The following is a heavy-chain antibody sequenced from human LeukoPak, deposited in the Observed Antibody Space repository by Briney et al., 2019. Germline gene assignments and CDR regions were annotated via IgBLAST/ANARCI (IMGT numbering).Heavy chain of an antibody. V-gene: IGHV3-48*04. CDR3: ARMNYVSSGWGAPFDY. J-gene: IGHJ4*01. CDR2: IRSGGTNT. CDR1: GFTFSSNA. D-gene: IGHD1-7*01. Sequence: GGSLRLSCAASGFTFSSNAMHWVRQAPGKGLEWVSYIRSGGTNTDYTGSVKGRFTISRDNAKNSLYLQMNSLRAEDTAVYYCARMNYVSSGWGAPFDYWGQGTLVTVSS.